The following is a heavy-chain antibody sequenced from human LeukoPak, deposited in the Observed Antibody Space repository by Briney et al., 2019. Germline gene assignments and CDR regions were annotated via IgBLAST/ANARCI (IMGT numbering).Heavy chain of an antibody. CDR1: GYSINNGYY. CDR2: IYHSGGT. Sequence: KASETLSLTCTVSGYSINNGYYWGWIRPPPGKGLEWIGSIYHSGGTYYKPSLKSRVTISVDTSKNQFSLKLSSVTATDTAVYYCARAFYSSSWDHKEDYFDYWGQGAPVTVSS. V-gene: IGHV4-38-2*02. D-gene: IGHD6-13*01. J-gene: IGHJ4*02. CDR3: ARAFYSSSWDHKEDYFDY.